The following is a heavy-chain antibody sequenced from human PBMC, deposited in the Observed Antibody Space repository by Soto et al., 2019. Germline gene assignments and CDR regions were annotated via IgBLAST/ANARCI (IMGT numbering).Heavy chain of an antibody. J-gene: IGHJ4*02. D-gene: IGHD1-26*01. V-gene: IGHV4-38-2*01. CDR2: IYRSGTT. Sequence: PSETLSLTCVVSNFSISSGHYWGWIRQSPGKGLEWIASIYRSGTTSYNPSLKSRVTISVDPSKNQFSLMLTAVTAADTAVYYCARTHSGSYYSVFNYWGRGSLVTVS. CDR1: NFSISSGHY. CDR3: ARTHSGSYYSVFNY.